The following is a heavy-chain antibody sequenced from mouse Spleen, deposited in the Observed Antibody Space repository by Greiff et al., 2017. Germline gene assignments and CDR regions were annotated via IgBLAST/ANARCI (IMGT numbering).Heavy chain of an antibody. CDR1: GYAFTNYL. D-gene: IGHD1-1*01. Sequence: VQLQQSGAELVRPGTSVKVSCKASGYAFTNYLIEWVKQRPGQGLEWIGVINPGSGGTNYNEKFKGKATLTADKSSSTAYMQLSSLTSEDSAVYFCARSTTVVEGYFDVWGAGTTVTVSS. CDR2: INPGSGGT. J-gene: IGHJ1*01. V-gene: IGHV1-54*01. CDR3: ARSTTVVEGYFDV.